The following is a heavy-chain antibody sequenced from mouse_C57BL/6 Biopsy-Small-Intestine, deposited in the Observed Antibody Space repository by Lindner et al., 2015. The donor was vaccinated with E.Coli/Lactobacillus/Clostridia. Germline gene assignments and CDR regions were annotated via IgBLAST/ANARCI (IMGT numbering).Heavy chain of an antibody. CDR2: STLAVVTP. V-gene: IGHV1-84*02. J-gene: IGHJ3*01. Sequence: WVRQAPGQRLEWTGMGSTLAVVTPNIHRSYQGRVTITRDTSATTAYMELTSLKSEDTAVYFCARCPLGGADCYDGFDIWGQGTNGHRLF. CDR3: ARCPLGGADCYDGFDI. D-gene: IGHD2-3*01.